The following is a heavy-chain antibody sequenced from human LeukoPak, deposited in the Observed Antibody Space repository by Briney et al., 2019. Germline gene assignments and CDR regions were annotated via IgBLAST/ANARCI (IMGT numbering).Heavy chain of an antibody. V-gene: IGHV1-8*01. CDR1: GYTFTSYD. J-gene: IGHJ5*02. Sequence: GASVKVSCKASGYTFTSYDINWVRQATGQGLEWMGWMNPNSGNTGYAQKFQGRVTMTRNTSISTAYMELSSLRSEDTAVYYCARGTFDIVVVPALFDPWGQGTLVTVSS. CDR3: ARGTFDIVVVPALFDP. CDR2: MNPNSGNT. D-gene: IGHD2-2*01.